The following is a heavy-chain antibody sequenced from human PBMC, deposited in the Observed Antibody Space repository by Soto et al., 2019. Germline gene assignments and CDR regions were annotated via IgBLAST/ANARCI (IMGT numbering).Heavy chain of an antibody. CDR3: AREGSVSSSDYYAYYYGMDV. CDR2: ISSSGGII. Sequence: GGSLRLSCAASGFTFINYDINWVRQAPGKGPEWISHISSSGGIIYYADSVKGRFTISRDNAKNSLYLQMNSLRGEDTAVYYCAREGSVSSSDYYAYYYGMDVWGQGTTVTVSS. J-gene: IGHJ6*02. V-gene: IGHV3-48*03. CDR1: GFTFINYD. D-gene: IGHD3-10*01.